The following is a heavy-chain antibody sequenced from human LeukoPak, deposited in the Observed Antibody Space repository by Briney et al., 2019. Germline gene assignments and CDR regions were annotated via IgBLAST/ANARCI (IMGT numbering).Heavy chain of an antibody. Sequence: GASVTVSCKASGYTFTSYDINWVRQATGQGLEWMGWMNPNSGNTGYAQKFQGRVTMTRNTSISTAYMELSSLRSEDTAVYYCARGYHYYDSSGFNAFDIWGQGTMVTVSS. CDR3: ARGYHYYDSSGFNAFDI. CDR2: MNPNSGNT. J-gene: IGHJ3*02. V-gene: IGHV1-8*01. D-gene: IGHD3-22*01. CDR1: GYTFTSYD.